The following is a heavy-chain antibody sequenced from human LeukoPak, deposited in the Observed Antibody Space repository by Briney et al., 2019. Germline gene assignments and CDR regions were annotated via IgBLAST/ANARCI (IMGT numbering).Heavy chain of an antibody. CDR3: ARGTKYCSGDSCQNWFDP. CDR1: GGSISNYY. V-gene: IGHV4-4*07. D-gene: IGHD2-15*01. CDR2: ISTSGNT. J-gene: IGHJ5*02. Sequence: SETLSLTCTVSGGSISNYYWTWIRQPAGKGLEWIGRISTSGNTYYNPSLKSRLTMSVDTSKNQFSLKLSSMTAADTAVYYCARGTKYCSGDSCQNWFDPGAREPWSPSPQ.